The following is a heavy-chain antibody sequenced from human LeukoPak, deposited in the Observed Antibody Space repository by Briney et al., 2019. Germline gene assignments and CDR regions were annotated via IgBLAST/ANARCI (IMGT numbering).Heavy chain of an antibody. CDR1: GGSITNYY. CDR3: ARQGELAIDY. D-gene: IGHD1-26*01. CDR2: IYNTGRT. Sequence: SETLSLTCSVSGGSITNYYWSCIRQSPGKGLEWIGFIYNTGRTNYNPSLQSRVTMSIDTSKNQFSLKLSSVTAADTAVYYCARQGELAIDYWGQGTLVTVSS. J-gene: IGHJ4*02. V-gene: IGHV4-59*08.